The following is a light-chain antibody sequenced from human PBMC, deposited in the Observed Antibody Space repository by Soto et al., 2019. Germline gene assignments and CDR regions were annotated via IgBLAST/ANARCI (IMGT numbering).Light chain of an antibody. J-gene: IGKJ4*01. CDR2: KTS. Sequence: EVVMTQSPATVSVSPGERTSLSCRASQSIGTNLGWYQQKPGQAPRLLISKTSTRATGVPARFSGSGSGTEFTLTISSLQSEDIAVYYGHEYAGGPLTFGGGTKVYIK. CDR3: HEYAGGPLT. V-gene: IGKV3-15*01. CDR1: QSIGTN.